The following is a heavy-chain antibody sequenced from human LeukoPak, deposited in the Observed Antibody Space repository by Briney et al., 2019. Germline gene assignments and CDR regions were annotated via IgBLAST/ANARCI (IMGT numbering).Heavy chain of an antibody. Sequence: SETLSLTCTVSGGSISHSSYYWGWIRQPPGKGLDWIGSIYYSGSTYYNPSLKSRVTISVDTSKNQFSLRLWSVTAADTAVYYCAKTTYYSHSSGYFYFDYWGQGALVTVSS. CDR2: IYYSGST. J-gene: IGHJ4*02. CDR3: AKTTYYSHSSGYFYFDY. V-gene: IGHV4-39*01. D-gene: IGHD3-22*01. CDR1: GGSISHSSYY.